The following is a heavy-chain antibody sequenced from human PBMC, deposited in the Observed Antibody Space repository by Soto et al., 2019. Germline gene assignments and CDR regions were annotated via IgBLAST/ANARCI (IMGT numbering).Heavy chain of an antibody. CDR2: LNLTGGST. V-gene: IGHV1-46*03. CDR3: ATASFDY. CDR1: GYSFTGYY. Sequence: QVQLVQSGAEVKKPGASVKLSCKTSGYSFTGYYIHWVRQAPGQGLEWVGILNLTGGSTAYTQNFQGRVTMTSDTSTSTVYMELSRLRSEDTALYYCATASFDYWGQGTLVTVSS. J-gene: IGHJ4*02.